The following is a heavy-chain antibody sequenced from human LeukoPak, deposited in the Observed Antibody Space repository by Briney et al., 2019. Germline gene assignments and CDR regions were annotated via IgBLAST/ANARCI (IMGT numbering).Heavy chain of an antibody. Sequence: PADPQSLPCSLCGHPFRCYYWSWIRQPPGKGREWIGDMNHSGSTNYNPSLKSRVTISVDTSKNQFSLKLSSVTAADTAVYYCARGRGRWATKYDYWGQGTLVTVSS. D-gene: IGHD2-8*01. V-gene: IGHV4-34*01. CDR1: GHPFRCYY. CDR2: MNHSGST. CDR3: ARGRGRWATKYDY. J-gene: IGHJ4*02.